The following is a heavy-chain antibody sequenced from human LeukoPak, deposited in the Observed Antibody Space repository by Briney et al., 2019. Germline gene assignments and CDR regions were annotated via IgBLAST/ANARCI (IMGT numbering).Heavy chain of an antibody. CDR3: ARDSYNWNVDAFDP. Sequence: SETLSLTCAVYGGTFSGYYWSWIRQPPGKGLEWIGEINHTGSTSYNPSLKIRVTISLHTSKNQFSLKLNSVTAADTAVYYCARDSYNWNVDAFDPWGQGTLVTVSS. J-gene: IGHJ5*02. D-gene: IGHD1-20*01. CDR1: GGTFSGYY. CDR2: INHTGST. V-gene: IGHV4-34*01.